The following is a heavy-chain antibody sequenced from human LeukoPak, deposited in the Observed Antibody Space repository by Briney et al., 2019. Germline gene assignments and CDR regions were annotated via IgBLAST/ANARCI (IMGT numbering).Heavy chain of an antibody. D-gene: IGHD6-19*01. CDR1: GYTFTSYD. CDR3: ARVKGNLIAVAPNGASDY. V-gene: IGHV1-8*01. J-gene: IGHJ4*02. Sequence: ASVKVSCKASGYTFTSYDINWVRQATGQGLEWMGWMNPNSGNTGYAQKFQGRVTMTRNTSISTAYMELRSLRSDDTAVYYCARVKGNLIAVAPNGASDYWGQGTLVTVSS. CDR2: MNPNSGNT.